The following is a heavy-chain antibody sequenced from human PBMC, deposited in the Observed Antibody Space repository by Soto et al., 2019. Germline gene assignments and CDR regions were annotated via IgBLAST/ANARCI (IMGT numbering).Heavy chain of an antibody. CDR2: INSDGRTT. D-gene: IGHD4-17*01. CDR3: ASAKIGDYFQVY. Sequence: EVQLVESGGGLVQPGGSLRLSCAVSGFTFSGYWMHWVRQAPGKGLVWVSRINSDGRTTNYADSLKGRFTISRDNAKDTLYLQMDSLRAEDTAVYYCASAKIGDYFQVYWGQGTLVTVSS. V-gene: IGHV3-74*01. J-gene: IGHJ4*02. CDR1: GFTFSGYW.